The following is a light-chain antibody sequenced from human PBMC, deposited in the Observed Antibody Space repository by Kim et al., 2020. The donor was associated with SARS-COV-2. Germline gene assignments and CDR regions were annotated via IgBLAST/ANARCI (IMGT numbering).Light chain of an antibody. CDR1: IAPSHNA. J-gene: IGLJ3*02. CDR3: QTWGSGIRV. Sequence: SFQLTCPLSIAPSHNAIAWHQQQPEKGPRYLMQLHRDGNYIKGDGIPDRFSGSSSGAERYLTISSLQSEDEADYYCQTWGSGIRVFGGGTQLTVL. V-gene: IGLV4-69*01. CDR2: LHRDGNY.